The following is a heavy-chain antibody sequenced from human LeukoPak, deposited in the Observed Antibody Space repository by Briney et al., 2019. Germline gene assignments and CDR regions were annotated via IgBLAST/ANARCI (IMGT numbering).Heavy chain of an antibody. J-gene: IGHJ6*03. D-gene: IGHD6-19*01. V-gene: IGHV3-48*03. CDR2: ISSAGYNI. CDR3: ARGAEGGYYYYYMDV. CDR1: GFTFSNYE. Sequence: GGSLRLSCAASGFTFSNYEMSWVRQSPGKGLEWLSYISSAGYNIYYADSVKGRFTISRDNAKNSLYLQMNSLRAENTALYYCARGAEGGYYYYYMDVWGKGTTVTVSS.